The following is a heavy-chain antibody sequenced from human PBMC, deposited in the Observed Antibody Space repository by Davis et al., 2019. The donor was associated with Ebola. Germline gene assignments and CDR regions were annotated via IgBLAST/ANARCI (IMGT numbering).Heavy chain of an antibody. CDR1: GFIFSSYS. D-gene: IGHD3-3*01. CDR2: ISSSSSYI. V-gene: IGHV3-21*04. Sequence: GESLMTPCAAPGFIFSSYSMNWVRQAPGKGLEWVSSISSSSSYIYYADSVKCRFTISRDNAKNSLYLQMNSLRAEDTAVYYCARGGSAEWLLYYYYGMDVWGKGTTVTVSS. J-gene: IGHJ6*04. CDR3: ARGGSAEWLLYYYYGMDV.